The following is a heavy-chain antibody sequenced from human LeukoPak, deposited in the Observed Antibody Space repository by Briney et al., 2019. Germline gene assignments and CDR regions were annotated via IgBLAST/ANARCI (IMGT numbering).Heavy chain of an antibody. D-gene: IGHD3-22*01. CDR3: AKRGYYYDSSGFYYFDY. Sequence: GGSLRLSCAASGFTFSNYAMSWVRQAPGKGLEWVSTISGSGGSTYYADSVKGRFTISRDNSKNTLYLQMSSLRAEDTAVYYCAKRGYYYDSSGFYYFDYWGQGTLVTVSS. V-gene: IGHV3-23*01. J-gene: IGHJ4*02. CDR2: ISGSGGST. CDR1: GFTFSNYA.